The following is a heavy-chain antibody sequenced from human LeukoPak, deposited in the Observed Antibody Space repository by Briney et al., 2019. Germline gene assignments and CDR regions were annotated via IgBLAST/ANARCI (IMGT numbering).Heavy chain of an antibody. Sequence: PSETLSLTCTVSGGSISSYYWSWIRQPPGKGLEWIGYIYYSGSTYYNPSLKSRVTISVDTSKNQFSLKLSSVTAADTAVYYCAREYSSRGFDYWGQGTLVTVSS. CDR2: IYYSGST. CDR1: GGSISSYY. D-gene: IGHD6-13*01. CDR3: AREYSSRGFDY. V-gene: IGHV4-59*12. J-gene: IGHJ4*02.